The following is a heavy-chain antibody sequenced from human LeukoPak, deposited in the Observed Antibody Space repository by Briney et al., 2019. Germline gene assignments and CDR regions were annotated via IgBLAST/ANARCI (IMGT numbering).Heavy chain of an antibody. J-gene: IGHJ4*02. CDR1: GFTFSNAW. Sequence: PGGSLRLSCAASGFTFSNAWMTWVRQAPGKGLEWVGRIKSKTHGGTTDYAAPVEGRFTVSRDDSKNTVHLQMNSLKSEDTAVYYCTSSPLPGLDYWGQGTLATVSS. D-gene: IGHD3-9*01. CDR3: TSSPLPGLDY. CDR2: IKSKTHGGTT. V-gene: IGHV3-15*05.